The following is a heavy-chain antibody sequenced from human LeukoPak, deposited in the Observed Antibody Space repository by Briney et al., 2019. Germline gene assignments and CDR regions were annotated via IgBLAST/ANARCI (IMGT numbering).Heavy chain of an antibody. CDR3: ARGSYDILTGYGSLDY. Sequence: SGGSLRLSCAASGFTVSSNYMSWVCQAPGKGLEWVSVIYSGGSTYYADSVKGRFTISRDNSKNTLYLQMNSLRAEDTAVYYCARGSYDILTGYGSLDYWGQGTLVTVSS. J-gene: IGHJ4*02. CDR1: GFTVSSNY. D-gene: IGHD3-9*01. V-gene: IGHV3-53*01. CDR2: IYSGGST.